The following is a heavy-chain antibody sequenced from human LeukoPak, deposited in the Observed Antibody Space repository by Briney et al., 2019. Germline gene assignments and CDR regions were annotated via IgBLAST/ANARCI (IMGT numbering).Heavy chain of an antibody. V-gene: IGHV3-21*01. CDR3: ARQKYYDILTATNYYFDY. CDR1: GFTFSSCS. CDR2: ISSSSSYI. Sequence: PGGSLRLSCAASGFTFSSCSMNWVRQAPGKGLEWVSSISSSSSYIYYADSVKGRFTISRDNAKNSLYLQMNSLRAEDTAVYYCARQKYYDILTATNYYFDYWGQGTLVTVSS. D-gene: IGHD3-9*01. J-gene: IGHJ4*02.